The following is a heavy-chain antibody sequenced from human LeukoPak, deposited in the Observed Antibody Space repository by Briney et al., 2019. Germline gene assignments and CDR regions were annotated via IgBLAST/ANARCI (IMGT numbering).Heavy chain of an antibody. CDR3: ARGFLYCSSTSCYTGAFDI. J-gene: IGHJ3*02. V-gene: IGHV3-21*01. Sequence: GGSLRLSCAASGFTFSSYSMNWVRQAPGKGLEWVSSISSSSSYIYYADSVKGRFTISRDNAKNSLYLQTNSLRAEDTAVYYCARGFLYCSSTSCYTGAFDIWGQGTMVTVSS. CDR1: GFTFSSYS. CDR2: ISSSSSYI. D-gene: IGHD2-2*02.